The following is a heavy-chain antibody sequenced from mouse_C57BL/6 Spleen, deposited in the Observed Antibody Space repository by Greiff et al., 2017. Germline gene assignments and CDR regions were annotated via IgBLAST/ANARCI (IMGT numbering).Heavy chain of an antibody. CDR2: IYPGDGDT. D-gene: IGHD3-3*01. J-gene: IGHJ2*01. V-gene: IGHV1-80*01. CDR1: GYAFSSYW. Sequence: VQLQESGAELVKPGASVKISCKASGYAFSSYWMNWVKQRPGKGLEWIGQIYPGDGDTNYNGKFKGKATLTADKSSSTAYMQLSSLTSEDSAVYFCSRGTYHFYFDYWGQGTTLTVSS. CDR3: SRGTYHFYFDY.